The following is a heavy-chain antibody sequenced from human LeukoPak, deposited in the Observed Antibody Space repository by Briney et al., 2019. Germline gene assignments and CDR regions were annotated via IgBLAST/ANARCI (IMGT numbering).Heavy chain of an antibody. Sequence: ASVKVSCKASGYTFTGYYMHWVRQAPGQGLEWMGWISPNSGGTNYAQKFQGRVTMTRDTSISTAYMELSRLRSDDTAVYYCAREGITISNWFDPWGQGTLVTVSS. V-gene: IGHV1-2*02. CDR1: GYTFTGYY. J-gene: IGHJ5*02. CDR3: AREGITISNWFDP. CDR2: ISPNSGGT. D-gene: IGHD3-10*01.